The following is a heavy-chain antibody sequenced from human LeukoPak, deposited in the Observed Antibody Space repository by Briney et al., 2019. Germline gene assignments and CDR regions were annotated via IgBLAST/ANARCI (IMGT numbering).Heavy chain of an antibody. CDR2: IKSKTDGGTA. CDR1: GFTFSDAW. J-gene: IGHJ5*02. D-gene: IGHD3-16*01. Sequence: GGSLRLSCAASGFTFSDAWISWVRQAPGKGLEWVGHIKSKTDGGTADYPAPVKGRFTISRDDSKNTLYLQMNGLRTEDTAVYYCTTLYRLDPWGQGTLVTVSS. V-gene: IGHV3-15*01. CDR3: TTLYRLDP.